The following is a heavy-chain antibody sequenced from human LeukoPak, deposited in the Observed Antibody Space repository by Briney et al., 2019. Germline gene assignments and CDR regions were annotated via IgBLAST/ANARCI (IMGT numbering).Heavy chain of an antibody. CDR1: GGSFSGYY. CDR2: INHSGST. V-gene: IGHV4-34*01. Sequence: SETLSLTCAVYGGSFSGYYWSWIRQPPGKGLEWIGEINHSGSTNYNPSLKSRVTISVDTSKNQFSLKLSSVTAADTAVYYCVGGIQLWSYWGQGTLVTVSS. D-gene: IGHD5-18*01. J-gene: IGHJ4*02. CDR3: VGGIQLWSY.